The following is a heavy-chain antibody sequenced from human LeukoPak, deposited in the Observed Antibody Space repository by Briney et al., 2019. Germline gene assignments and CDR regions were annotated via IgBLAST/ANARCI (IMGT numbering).Heavy chain of an antibody. CDR2: IYHSGST. J-gene: IGHJ4*02. CDR1: GGTISSSNW. V-gene: IGHV4-4*02. Sequence: SETLSLTCAVSGGTISSSNWWSWVRQPPGKGLEWIGEIYHSGSTNYNPSLKSRVTISVDKSKNQFSLKLSSVTAADTAVYYCARVSPHTIVAAEYWGQGTLVTVSS. D-gene: IGHD5-12*01. CDR3: ARVSPHTIVAAEY.